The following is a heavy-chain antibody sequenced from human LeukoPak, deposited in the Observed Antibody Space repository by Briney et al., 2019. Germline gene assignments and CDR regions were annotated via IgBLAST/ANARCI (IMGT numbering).Heavy chain of an antibody. CDR1: GGSIRSGEYY. V-gene: IGHV4-30-4*01. CDR3: ARYCSSASCYAGFAY. Sequence: SETLSLTCTVSGGSIRSGEYYWSWIRQPPGKGLEWIGYIYYSGTTYYNPSLKSRVTISLDTSKNQFSLRLRSVTAADTAVYYCARYCSSASCYAGFAYWGQGTLVTVSS. CDR2: IYYSGTT. J-gene: IGHJ4*02. D-gene: IGHD2-2*01.